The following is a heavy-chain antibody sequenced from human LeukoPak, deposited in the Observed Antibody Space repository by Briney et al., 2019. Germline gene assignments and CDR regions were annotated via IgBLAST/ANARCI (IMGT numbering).Heavy chain of an antibody. V-gene: IGHV1-2*02. CDR3: LLGGCRSNCDY. D-gene: IGHD6-19*01. CDR2: MNTNSGDT. CDR1: GYTFTAYN. Sequence: EASVTLSFKPSGYTFTAYNIHWVRQAPGQGLEWMGWMNTNSGDTNYTQDFQGRVNMTRDTSISTANMELSSLRSDDTAVYFYLLGGCRSNCDYWGQGTPVTVSS. J-gene: IGHJ4*02.